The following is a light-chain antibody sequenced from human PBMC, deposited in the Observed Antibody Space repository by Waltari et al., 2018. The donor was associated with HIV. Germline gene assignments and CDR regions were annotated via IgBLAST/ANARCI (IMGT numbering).Light chain of an antibody. CDR1: SSKLGRNY. V-gene: IGLV1-47*01. Sequence: QSVLTQPPTASGTPGQRATNSCSRSSSKLGRNYVYWYQQFPGPAPQLLIYRHNQRPSGVPDRFSGSKSGTSASLAISGLRSEDEADYYCAAWDDSLSAWVFGGGTKLTVL. J-gene: IGLJ3*02. CDR3: AAWDDSLSAWV. CDR2: RHN.